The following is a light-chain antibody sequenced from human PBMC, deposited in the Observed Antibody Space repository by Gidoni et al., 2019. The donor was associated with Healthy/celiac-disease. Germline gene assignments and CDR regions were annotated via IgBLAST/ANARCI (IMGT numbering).Light chain of an antibody. Sequence: QSALTQPASVSGSPGESITISCTGTSSDVGGYTYVSWPQQHPGKAPKLVIYEVYNRPSGVSSRFSGSKSGNTASLTISGLQAEDEADYYCSSYTSSSTPYVFGSGTTVTVL. CDR3: SSYTSSSTPYV. CDR1: SSDVGGYTY. V-gene: IGLV2-14*01. J-gene: IGLJ1*01. CDR2: EVY.